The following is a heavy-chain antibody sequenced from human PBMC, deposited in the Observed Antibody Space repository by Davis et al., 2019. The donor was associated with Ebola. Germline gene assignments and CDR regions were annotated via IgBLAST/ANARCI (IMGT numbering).Heavy chain of an antibody. Sequence: SETLSLTCTVSGGSISSHYWSWIRQPPGKGLEWIGYIYYSGVTNYNPSLNNRLTISLDASKNQFSLNLNSLTAADTALYYCARKLSSNAFDIWGQGTMVTVSS. CDR3: ARKLSSNAFDI. D-gene: IGHD6-6*01. V-gene: IGHV4-59*11. CDR2: IYYSGVT. CDR1: GGSISSHY. J-gene: IGHJ3*02.